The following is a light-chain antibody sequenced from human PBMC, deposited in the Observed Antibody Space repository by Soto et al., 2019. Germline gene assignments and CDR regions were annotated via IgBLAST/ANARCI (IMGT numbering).Light chain of an antibody. J-gene: IGKJ5*01. CDR2: AST. V-gene: IGKV3-20*01. CDR1: QSVSSNH. Sequence: EIVVTQSPSTLSLSPGERATLSCRASQSVSSNHLAWYQQKPGQAPRLLIFASTGRPTVIPDRFTGSGSGTDFTLTISRLEPEDFAVYYCQQYGSSPRTFGQGTRLEIK. CDR3: QQYGSSPRT.